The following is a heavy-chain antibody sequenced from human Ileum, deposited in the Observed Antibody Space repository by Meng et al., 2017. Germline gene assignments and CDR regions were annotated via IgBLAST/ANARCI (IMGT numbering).Heavy chain of an antibody. CDR3: AHRIYYGSVTVEYFQH. CDR1: GLSLTTSGGG. CDR2: IYWDDDE. D-gene: IGHD3-10*01. V-gene: IGHV2-5*02. J-gene: IGHJ1*01. Sequence: QHTLKAYCPTLVNPTQTLTLTCSISGLSLTTSGGGVGWIRQPPGKALEWLALIYWDDDERYSPSLKSRLTITKDTSKNQVVLTMTNMDPVDTATYYCAHRIYYGSVTVEYFQHWGQGTLVTVSS.